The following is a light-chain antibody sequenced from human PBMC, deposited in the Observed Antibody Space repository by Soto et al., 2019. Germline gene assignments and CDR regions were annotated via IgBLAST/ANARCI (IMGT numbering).Light chain of an antibody. J-gene: IGLJ1*01. CDR3: SSYTSSYTVV. V-gene: IGLV2-14*01. CDR1: RSDIGGDNF. CDR2: EVT. Sequence: QSVMTQPASVSGSPGQSIKISCTGTRSDIGGDNFVSWYQQHPGKAPKLMIYEVTNRPSGVSNRFAGSKPGNTASLTISGLQPEDEADYSCSSYTSSYTVVFRTWTKVAVL.